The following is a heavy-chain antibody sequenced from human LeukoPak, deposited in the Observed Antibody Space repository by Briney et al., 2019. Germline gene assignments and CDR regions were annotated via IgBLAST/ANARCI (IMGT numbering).Heavy chain of an antibody. Sequence: PSQTLSLTCSVSGGSVSSGTYYWSWIRQPAGKGLEWIGRVYSSGSTNYKHSLKSRVTISVDSSKNQFSLKMTSVTAADTAVYYCARAYSRYSNGAGYFDYWGQGTLVTVSS. V-gene: IGHV4-61*02. CDR2: VYSSGST. CDR1: GGSVSSGTYY. D-gene: IGHD6-19*01. J-gene: IGHJ4*02. CDR3: ARAYSRYSNGAGYFDY.